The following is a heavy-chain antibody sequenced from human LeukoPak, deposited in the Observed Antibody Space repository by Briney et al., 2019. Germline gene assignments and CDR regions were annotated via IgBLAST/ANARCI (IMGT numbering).Heavy chain of an antibody. J-gene: IGHJ4*02. V-gene: IGHV3-33*01. CDR2: IWNDGSNK. CDR3: ARDPRSSSSYRFDY. CDR1: GFIFSSYG. D-gene: IGHD6-6*01. Sequence: GGSLRLSCAAFGFIFSSYGMHWVRQAPGKGLEWVAVIWNDGSNKYYADSVKGRFTISRDNSKNTLYLQMNSLRAEDTAVYHCARDPRSSSSYRFDYWGQGTPVTVTS.